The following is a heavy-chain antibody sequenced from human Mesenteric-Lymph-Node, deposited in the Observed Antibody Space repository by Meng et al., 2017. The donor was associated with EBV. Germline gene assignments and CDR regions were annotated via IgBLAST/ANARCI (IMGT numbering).Heavy chain of an antibody. CDR2: IYYTGST. CDR3: ASYSSSSVDY. D-gene: IGHD6-6*01. CDR1: GGSISRSSYH. J-gene: IGHJ4*02. Sequence: LQLQESGPGLVKPSATLSLTCTVSGGSISRSSYHWGWIRQPPGKGLEWIGTIYYTGSTYYNPSLKSRLTISVDTSKNQFSLRLSSVTAADTAVYYCASYSSSSVDYWGQGTLVTVSS. V-gene: IGHV4-39*01.